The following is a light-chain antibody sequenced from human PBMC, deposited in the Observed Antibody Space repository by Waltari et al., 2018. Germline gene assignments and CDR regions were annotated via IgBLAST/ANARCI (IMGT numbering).Light chain of an antibody. CDR3: ATWDDRLAGVV. CDR2: SNT. Sequence: QSALTQPPSASGTPGQTVTIFCSGGNSNIGSNGVNWYQQVPGTAPKLLIYSNTYRPGGVPDRFSSSKSGPAAALTIGGLQSDDDGAYYHATWDDRLAGVVFGVGTQVTVL. J-gene: IGLJ2*01. V-gene: IGLV1-44*01. CDR1: NSNIGSNG.